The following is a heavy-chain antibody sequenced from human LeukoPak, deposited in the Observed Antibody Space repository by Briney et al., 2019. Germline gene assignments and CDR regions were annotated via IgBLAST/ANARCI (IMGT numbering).Heavy chain of an antibody. CDR3: ARSSGWSIRDYFDY. J-gene: IGHJ4*02. CDR1: GYTFTSYG. CDR2: ISAYNGNT. V-gene: IGHV1-18*04. D-gene: IGHD6-19*01. Sequence: ASVTVSCKASGYTFTSYGISWVRQAPGQGLEGMGWISAYNGNTNYAQKLQGRVTMTTDTSTSTAYMELRSLRSDDTAVYYCARSSGWSIRDYFDYWGQGTLVTVSS.